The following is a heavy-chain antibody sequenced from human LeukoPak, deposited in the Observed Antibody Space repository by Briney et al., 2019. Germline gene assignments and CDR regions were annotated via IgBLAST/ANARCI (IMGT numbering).Heavy chain of an antibody. J-gene: IGHJ4*02. CDR2: ITLDGSDS. CDR3: TTENWYVFEN. CDR1: GFPFSSYW. Sequence: GGSLRLSCAASGFPFSSYWMACVRQAPGKGLEWVATITLDGSDSYYVDSVKGRFTVSRDNAKNSLYLQMNSLRVEDTAVFYCTTENWYVFENWGQGSLVTVSS. V-gene: IGHV3-7*04. D-gene: IGHD1-1*01.